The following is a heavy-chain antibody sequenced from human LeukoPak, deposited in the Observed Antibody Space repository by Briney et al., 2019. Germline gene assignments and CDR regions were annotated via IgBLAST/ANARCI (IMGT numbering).Heavy chain of an antibody. CDR2: ISSSGSTI. CDR1: GFTFSSYE. Sequence: GGSLRLSCAASGFTFSSYEMNWVRQAPGKGLEWVSYISSSGSTIYYADSVKGRFTISRDNAKNSLYLQMNSLRAEDTAVYYCARALVYSSSWYEAYYYYYYMDVWGKGTTVTVSS. J-gene: IGHJ6*03. CDR3: ARALVYSSSWYEAYYYYYYMDV. D-gene: IGHD6-13*01. V-gene: IGHV3-48*03.